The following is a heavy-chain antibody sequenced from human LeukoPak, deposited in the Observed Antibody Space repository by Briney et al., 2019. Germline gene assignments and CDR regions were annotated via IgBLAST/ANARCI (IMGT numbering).Heavy chain of an antibody. CDR3: AGYIVATKGWFDP. J-gene: IGHJ5*02. CDR1: GGSISSYY. D-gene: IGHD5-12*01. CDR2: IYCSGST. Sequence: SETLSLTCTVSGGSISSYYWSWIRQPPGKGLEWIGYIYCSGSTNYNPSLKSRVTISVDTSKNQFSLKLSSVTAADTAVYYCAGYIVATKGWFDPWGQGTLVTVSS. V-gene: IGHV4-59*01.